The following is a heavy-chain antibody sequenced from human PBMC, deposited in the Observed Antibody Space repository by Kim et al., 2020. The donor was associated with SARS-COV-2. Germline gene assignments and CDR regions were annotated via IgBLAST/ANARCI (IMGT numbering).Heavy chain of an antibody. CDR3: VRDWYCSGDTCLNCFDP. D-gene: IGHD2-15*01. V-gene: IGHV1-18*01. J-gene: IGHJ5*02. Sequence: ASVKVSCKASGYSFTSYGISWVRQAPGQGLEWMGWISTDNGDTNYAHNFQGRVTMTTDTSTRTAYMELRSLRSDDTAVYYCVRDWYCSGDTCLNCFDPWGQGTLVTVSS. CDR2: ISTDNGDT. CDR1: GYSFTSYG.